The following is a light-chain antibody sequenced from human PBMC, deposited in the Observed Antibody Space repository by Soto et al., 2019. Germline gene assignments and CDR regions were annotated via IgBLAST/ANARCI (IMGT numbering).Light chain of an antibody. CDR1: QSVSSSY. Sequence: EIVMTQSPATLSVSPGERATLSCRASQSVSSSYLAWYQQKPGQAPRLLIYGASSRATGIPDRFSGSGSGTDFTLTISRLEPEDFAVYFCQHYGNSPPFTFGQGTKVEIK. CDR3: QHYGNSPPFT. CDR2: GAS. V-gene: IGKV3-20*01. J-gene: IGKJ2*01.